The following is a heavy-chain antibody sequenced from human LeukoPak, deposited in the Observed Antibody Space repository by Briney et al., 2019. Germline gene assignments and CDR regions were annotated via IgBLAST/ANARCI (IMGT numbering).Heavy chain of an antibody. CDR1: GFTFSSYT. CDR3: ARRKDVVVVPGTMGYYLDV. J-gene: IGHJ6*03. CDR2: ISDSSYYI. D-gene: IGHD2-2*01. Sequence: GGSLRLSCAASGFTFSSYTMNWVRQAPGMGLEWVSSISDSSYYIYYADSVRGRFTVSRDNAKNSLYLQMNGLRAEHTAVYYCARRKDVVVVPGTMGYYLDVWGKGTTVTVSS. V-gene: IGHV3-21*01.